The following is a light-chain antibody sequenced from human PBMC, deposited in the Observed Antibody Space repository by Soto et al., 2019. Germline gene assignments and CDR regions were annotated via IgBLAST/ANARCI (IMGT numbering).Light chain of an antibody. CDR3: QQYVTAFRS. CDR2: KAS. CDR1: QTISSW. J-gene: IGKJ1*01. Sequence: DIQMTQSPSTLSGSVGDRVTITCRAIQTISSWLAWYQQKPGKAPKLLIYKASTLKSGVPSRFSGSGSGTEFTLTISSLQPDDFATYYCQQYVTAFRSFGQGTKVDIK. V-gene: IGKV1-5*03.